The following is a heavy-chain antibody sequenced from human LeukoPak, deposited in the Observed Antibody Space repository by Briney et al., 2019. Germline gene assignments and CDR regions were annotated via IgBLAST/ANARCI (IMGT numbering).Heavy chain of an antibody. CDR3: AKVLLWFGELPGADY. CDR1: GFTFSSYA. D-gene: IGHD3-10*01. J-gene: IGHJ4*02. Sequence: GGSLRLSCAASGFTFSSYAMSWVRQAPGKGLELVSAISGSGGSTYYADSVKGRFTISRDNSKNTLYLQMNSLRAEDTAVYYCAKVLLWFGELPGADYWGQGTLVTVSS. V-gene: IGHV3-23*01. CDR2: ISGSGGST.